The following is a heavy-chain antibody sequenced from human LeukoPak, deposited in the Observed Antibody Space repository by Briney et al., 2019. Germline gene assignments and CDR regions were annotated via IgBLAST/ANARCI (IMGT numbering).Heavy chain of an antibody. Sequence: GGSLRLSCAASGFTFSSYWMSWVRQAPGKGLEWVANIKQDGSEKYYVGSVKGRFTISRDNAKNSLYLQMNSLRAEDTAVYYCARGGDCSSTSCHLDYWGQGTLVTVSS. CDR2: IKQDGSEK. D-gene: IGHD2-2*01. V-gene: IGHV3-7*01. J-gene: IGHJ4*02. CDR3: ARGGDCSSTSCHLDY. CDR1: GFTFSSYW.